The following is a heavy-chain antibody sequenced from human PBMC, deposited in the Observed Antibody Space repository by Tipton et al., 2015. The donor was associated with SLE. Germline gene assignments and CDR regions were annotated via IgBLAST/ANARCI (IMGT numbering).Heavy chain of an antibody. J-gene: IGHJ3*02. CDR1: GGSISSSNW. CDR3: ARDTPTYDFWSGYYIGDAFDI. V-gene: IGHV4-4*02. Sequence: GLVKPSGTLSLTCAVSGGSISSSNWWSWVRQPPGKGLEWIGEIYHSGSANYNPSLKSRVTISVDTSKNQFSLKLSSVTAADTAVYYCARDTPTYDFWSGYYIGDAFDIWGQGTMVTVSS. CDR2: IYHSGSA. D-gene: IGHD3-3*01.